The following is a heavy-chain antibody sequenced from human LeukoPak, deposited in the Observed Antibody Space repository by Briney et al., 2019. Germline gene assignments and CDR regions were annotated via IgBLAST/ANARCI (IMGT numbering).Heavy chain of an antibody. CDR3: AKALAVAVGTDY. D-gene: IGHD6-19*01. V-gene: IGHV3-30*18. CDR1: GFTFFTYS. CDR2: SSFDENNK. J-gene: IGHJ4*02. Sequence: GMSLRLSCAASGFTFFTYSMHWVCQAPGRGLEWLAVSSFDENNKYYADSVRGRFTISRDNSKNTVYLQMNSLRAEDTAVYYCAKALAVAVGTDYWGQGTLVTVSS.